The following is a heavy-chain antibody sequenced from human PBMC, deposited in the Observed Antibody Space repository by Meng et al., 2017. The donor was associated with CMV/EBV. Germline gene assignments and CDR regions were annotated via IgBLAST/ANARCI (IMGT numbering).Heavy chain of an antibody. CDR1: GFTFSNYG. CDR3: ARDGQRTTLTPFDY. J-gene: IGHJ4*02. D-gene: IGHD4-17*01. V-gene: IGHV3-30*02. CDR2: IRYDGSNK. Sequence: GGSLRLSCAASGFTFSNYGMHWVRQAPGKGLEWVAFIRYDGSNKYYADSVKGRFTISRDNSKNTLYLQMNSLRAEDTAVYYCARDGQRTTLTPFDYWGQGTLVTVSS.